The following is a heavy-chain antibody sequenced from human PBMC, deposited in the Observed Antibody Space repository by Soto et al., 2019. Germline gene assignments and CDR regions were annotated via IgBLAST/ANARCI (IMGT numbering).Heavy chain of an antibody. CDR3: AKLDPGTTRISYYYGMDV. D-gene: IGHD1-7*01. CDR1: GFTFDDYA. CDR2: ISWSSGGI. Sequence: GGSLRLSCVASGFTFDDYAMHWVRQAPGKGLEWVSGISWSSGGINYADSVKGRFTISRDNSKNTLYLQMNSLRAEDTAVYYCAKLDPGTTRISYYYGMDVWGQGTTVTVSS. V-gene: IGHV3-9*01. J-gene: IGHJ6*02.